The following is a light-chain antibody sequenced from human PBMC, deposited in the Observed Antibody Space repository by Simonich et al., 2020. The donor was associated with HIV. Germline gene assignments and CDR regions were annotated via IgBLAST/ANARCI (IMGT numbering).Light chain of an antibody. CDR1: QVISSY. J-gene: IGKJ3*01. Sequence: IQLTQSPSFLSASVGDRVTITCRASQVISSYLAWYQQEPGKAPKLLIYGASTLQSGVPSRFSGSGSGTDFTLTISRLQSEDFATYYCQQYYSDPPTFGPGTKVDIK. CDR2: GAS. CDR3: QQYYSDPPT. V-gene: IGKV1-9*01.